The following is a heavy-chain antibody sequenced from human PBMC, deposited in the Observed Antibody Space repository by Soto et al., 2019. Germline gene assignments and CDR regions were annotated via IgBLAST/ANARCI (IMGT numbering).Heavy chain of an antibody. D-gene: IGHD2-2*03. V-gene: IGHV4-30-2*01. CDR3: AREGNLGRWIQPLDS. J-gene: IGHJ4*02. CDR2: IYHSGST. Sequence: PSETLSLTCAVSGVSISSGGYCWSWIQQPPGKGLEWIGYIYHSGSTYYNPSLKSRVTMSVDTSKNHFSLKLISVTTADTAVYFCAREGNLGRWIQPLDSWGQGTLVTVSS. CDR1: GVSISSGGYC.